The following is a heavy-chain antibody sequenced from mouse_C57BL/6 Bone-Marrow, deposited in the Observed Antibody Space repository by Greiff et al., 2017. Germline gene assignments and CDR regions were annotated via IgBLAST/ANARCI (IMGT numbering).Heavy chain of an antibody. D-gene: IGHD2-1*01. Sequence: QVQLQQSGAELARPGASVKLSCKASGYTFTSYGISWVKQRTGQGLEWIGEIYPRSGNTYYNEKFKGKATLTADKSSSTAYMELRSLTSEDSAVYFCARDLLWGCAMDYWGQGTSVTVSS. CDR1: GYTFTSYG. CDR2: IYPRSGNT. CDR3: ARDLLWGCAMDY. J-gene: IGHJ4*01. V-gene: IGHV1-81*01.